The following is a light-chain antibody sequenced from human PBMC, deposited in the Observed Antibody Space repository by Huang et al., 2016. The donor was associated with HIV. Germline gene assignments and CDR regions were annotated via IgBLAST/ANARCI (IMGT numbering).Light chain of an antibody. CDR3: QQYNNCPRT. V-gene: IGKV3-15*01. CDR1: QSVVSN. Sequence: IVMIPYTATRSVAPGERATLSCRSSQSVVSNLAWYQQKHGQAPRRLIFGAYNRATGIAGRFSGRGSGTEFTLSISSLQSEDSAIYYCQQYNNCPRTFGQGTKVEIK. CDR2: GAY. J-gene: IGKJ1*01.